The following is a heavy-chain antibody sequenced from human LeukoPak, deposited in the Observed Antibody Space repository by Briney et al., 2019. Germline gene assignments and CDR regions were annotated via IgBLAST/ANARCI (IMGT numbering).Heavy chain of an antibody. V-gene: IGHV3-23*01. CDR3: ATVYSSSPLRPMDV. CDR2: ISGSGGST. Sequence: GGSLRLSCAASGFTFSSYAMSWVRQAPGKGLEWVSAISGSGGSTYYADSVKGRFTISRDNSKNTLYLQMNSLRAEDTAVYYCATVYSSSPLRPMDVWGQGTTVTVSS. J-gene: IGHJ6*02. CDR1: GFTFSSYA. D-gene: IGHD2-2*01.